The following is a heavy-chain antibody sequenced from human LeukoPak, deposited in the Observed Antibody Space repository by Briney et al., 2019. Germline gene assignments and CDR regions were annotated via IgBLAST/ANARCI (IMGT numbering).Heavy chain of an antibody. CDR2: INHSGST. V-gene: IGHV4-34*01. J-gene: IGHJ3*02. D-gene: IGHD3-16*01. Sequence: PSETLSLTCAVYGGSFSGYYWSWIRQPPGKGLEWIGEINHSGSTNYNPSLKSRVTISVDTSKSQFSLKLSSVTAADTAVYYCARGLRSNAFDIWGQGTMVTVSS. CDR1: GGSFSGYY. CDR3: ARGLRSNAFDI.